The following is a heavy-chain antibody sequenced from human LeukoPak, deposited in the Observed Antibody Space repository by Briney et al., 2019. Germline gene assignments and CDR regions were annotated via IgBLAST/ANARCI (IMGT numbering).Heavy chain of an antibody. CDR3: ARAGSSGYDLFDY. CDR2: IIPIFGTA. D-gene: IGHD5-12*01. J-gene: IGHJ4*02. Sequence: SVKVSCKASGGTFSSYAISWVRQAPGQGLEWMGGIIPIFGTANYAQKFQGRVTITADKSTSTAYMELSSLRSEDTAVYYCARAGSSGYDLFDYWGQGTLVTVSS. V-gene: IGHV1-69*06. CDR1: GGTFSSYA.